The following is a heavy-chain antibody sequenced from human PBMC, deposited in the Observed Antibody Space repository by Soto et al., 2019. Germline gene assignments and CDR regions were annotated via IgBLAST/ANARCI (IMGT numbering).Heavy chain of an antibody. Sequence: EVELVESGGGLVQPGGSLRLSCAASGFILSDHYMEWVRQAPGKGLEWVGCIRSKGSNSTTEYAASVKGRFIISRDDSKNSLYLQMNSLKNDDTAVYYCVRDYYDRSISSGWYLDPWGRGTLVTVSS. J-gene: IGHJ2*01. V-gene: IGHV3-72*01. CDR1: GFILSDHY. CDR3: VRDYYDRSISSGWYLDP. CDR2: IRSKGSNSTT. D-gene: IGHD3-22*01.